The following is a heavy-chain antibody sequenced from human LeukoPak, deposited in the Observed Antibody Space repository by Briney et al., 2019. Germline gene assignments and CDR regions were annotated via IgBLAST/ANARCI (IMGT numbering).Heavy chain of an antibody. CDR2: ISYDGSNK. CDR1: GFTFSSYG. Sequence: GGSLRPSCAASGFTFSSYGMHWVRQAPGKGLEWVAVISYDGSNKYYADSVKGRFTISRDNSKNTLYLQMNSLRAEDTAVYYCAKPGSSSWYLFDYWGQGTLVTVSS. CDR3: AKPGSSSWYLFDY. V-gene: IGHV3-30*18. J-gene: IGHJ4*02. D-gene: IGHD6-13*01.